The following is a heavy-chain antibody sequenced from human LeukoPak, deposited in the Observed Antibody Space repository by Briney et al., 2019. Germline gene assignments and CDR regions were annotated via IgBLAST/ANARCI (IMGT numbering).Heavy chain of an antibody. CDR1: GFRFSGYG. CDR2: ISAGSGST. Sequence: PGGSLRLSCAASGFRFSGYGMSWVRQAPGKGLEWVSSISAGSGSTDYADSVKGRFTISRDDPKNTLYLQMKSLRAEDTAVYYCAKSHEPYYYDSSGYYDDYWGQGTLVTVSS. J-gene: IGHJ4*02. D-gene: IGHD3-22*01. V-gene: IGHV3-23*01. CDR3: AKSHEPYYYDSSGYYDDY.